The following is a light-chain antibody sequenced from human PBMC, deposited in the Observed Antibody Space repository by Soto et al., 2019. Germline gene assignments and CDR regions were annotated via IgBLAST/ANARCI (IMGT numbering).Light chain of an antibody. CDR1: QSVSTY. V-gene: IGKV3-11*01. J-gene: IGKJ2*01. CDR3: QQRGNRPYT. CDR2: HAS. Sequence: EIVLTQSPATLSLSPGERATLSCRASQSVSTYVAWYQQKPGQAPRLVLYHASNRATGIPARFSGSGSEPDFPLTISRLEPEYFAVFYCQQRGNRPYTFGQGTRLEI.